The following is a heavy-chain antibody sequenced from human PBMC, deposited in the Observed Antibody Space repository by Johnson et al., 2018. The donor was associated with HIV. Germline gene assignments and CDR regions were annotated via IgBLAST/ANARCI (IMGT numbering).Heavy chain of an antibody. V-gene: IGHV3-20*04. CDR3: TRRSPYDAFDI. CDR1: GFTFDDYG. J-gene: IGHJ3*02. CDR2: INWNGGST. Sequence: VQLVESGGGVVRPGGSLRLSCAASGFTFDDYGMSWVRQAPGNGLEWVSGINWNGGSTGYADSVKGRFTISRDNSKNTLYLQMNSLRAEDTAVYYCTRRSPYDAFDIWGQGTMVTVSS.